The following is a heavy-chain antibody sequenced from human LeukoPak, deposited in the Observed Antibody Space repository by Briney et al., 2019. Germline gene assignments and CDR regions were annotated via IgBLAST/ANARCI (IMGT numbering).Heavy chain of an antibody. J-gene: IGHJ4*02. V-gene: IGHV3-23*01. CDR2: ISGSGVGT. Sequence: GGSLRLSCAASGFTFRNSAMSWVRQAPGKGLEWVSTISGSGVGTHYADSVKGRFTISRDNPKNTLYLQMNSLRAEDTAVYFCAKRGVVIRVILVGFHKEAYYFDSWGQGALVTVSS. CDR3: AKRGVVIRVILVGFHKEAYYFDS. CDR1: GFTFRNSA. D-gene: IGHD3-10*01.